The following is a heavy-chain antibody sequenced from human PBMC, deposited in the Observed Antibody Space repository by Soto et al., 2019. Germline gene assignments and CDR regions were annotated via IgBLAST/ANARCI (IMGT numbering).Heavy chain of an antibody. CDR2: IWYDGRNK. V-gene: IGHV3-33*08. CDR1: GFTFSSYV. CDR3: ARDTYYDILTGSRGANLDY. D-gene: IGHD3-9*01. Sequence: PGGSLRLSCAASGFTFSSYVMHWVRQAPGKGLEWVAVIWYDGRNKYYADSVKGRFTISRDNSKNTLYLQMNSLRAEETAMYYCARDTYYDILTGSRGANLDYWGQGTLVTVSS. J-gene: IGHJ4*02.